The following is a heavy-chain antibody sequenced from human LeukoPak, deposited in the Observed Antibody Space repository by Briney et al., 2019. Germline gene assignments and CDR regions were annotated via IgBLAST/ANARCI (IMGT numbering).Heavy chain of an antibody. D-gene: IGHD6-13*01. CDR3: ARIGVGYSSSWWFDY. J-gene: IGHJ4*02. CDR1: GFSFSSYA. CDR2: ISGGGGST. V-gene: IGHV3-23*01. Sequence: GGSLRLSCAASGFSFSSYAMSWVRQAPGKGLEWVSAISGGGGSTYYADSVKGRFTISRDNSKNTLYLQMNSLRAEDTAVYYCARIGVGYSSSWWFDYWGQGTLVTVSS.